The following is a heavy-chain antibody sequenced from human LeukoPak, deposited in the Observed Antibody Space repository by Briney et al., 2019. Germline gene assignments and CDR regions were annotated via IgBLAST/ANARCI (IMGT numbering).Heavy chain of an antibody. J-gene: IGHJ3*02. Sequence: GASVKVSCKVSGYTLTELSMHWVRQAPGKGLEWMGGFDPEDGETIYAQKFQGRVTMTEDTSTDTAYMELNSLRSEDTAVYYCATVRGSYYPDAFDIWGQGTMVTVSS. CDR2: FDPEDGET. V-gene: IGHV1-24*01. CDR3: ATVRGSYYPDAFDI. D-gene: IGHD1-26*01. CDR1: GYTLTELS.